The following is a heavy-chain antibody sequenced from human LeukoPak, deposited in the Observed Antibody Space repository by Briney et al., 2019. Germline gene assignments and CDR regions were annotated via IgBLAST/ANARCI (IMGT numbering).Heavy chain of an antibody. D-gene: IGHD2-15*01. CDR3: ARVMYLRGDCSGGSCYPDTDETTYYFDY. Sequence: PSETLSLTCTVSGGSITSYYWSWIRQPPGKGLEWIGEINHSGSTNYNPSLKSRVTISVDTSKNQFSLKLSSVTAADTAVYYCARVMYLRGDCSGGSCYPDTDETTYYFDYWGQGTLVTVSS. CDR1: GGSITSYY. CDR2: INHSGST. J-gene: IGHJ4*02. V-gene: IGHV4-34*01.